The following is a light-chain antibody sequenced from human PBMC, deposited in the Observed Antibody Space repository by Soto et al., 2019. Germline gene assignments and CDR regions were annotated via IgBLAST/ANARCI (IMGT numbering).Light chain of an antibody. CDR2: GAS. Sequence: ELVLTQSPGTLSLSPGARATLSCRASQSVSKNYLAWYQQKPGQAPRLLIYGASNRATGIQDRFSGSGSGTDFTLTISRLEPEDFAVYYCQQYGSSGTFGQGTKVDIK. V-gene: IGKV3-20*01. J-gene: IGKJ1*01. CDR3: QQYGSSGT. CDR1: QSVSKNY.